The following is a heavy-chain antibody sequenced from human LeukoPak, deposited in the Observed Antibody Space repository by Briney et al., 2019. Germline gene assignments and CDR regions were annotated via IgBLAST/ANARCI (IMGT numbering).Heavy chain of an antibody. V-gene: IGHV1-2*02. Sequence: ASVKVSCKASGYTFTGYYMHWVRQAPGQGLEWMGWINPNSGGTNYAQKFQGRVTMTRDTSISTAYMELGRLRSDDTAVYYCARGYYYDSSGSPYFDYWGQGTLVTVSS. CDR2: INPNSGGT. CDR3: ARGYYYDSSGSPYFDY. CDR1: GYTFTGYY. J-gene: IGHJ4*02. D-gene: IGHD3-22*01.